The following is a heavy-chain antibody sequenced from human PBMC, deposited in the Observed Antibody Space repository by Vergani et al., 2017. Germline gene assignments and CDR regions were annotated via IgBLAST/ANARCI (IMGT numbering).Heavy chain of an antibody. J-gene: IGHJ4*02. CDR2: IWYDGSNK. V-gene: IGHV3-33*01. Sequence: QVQLVESGGGVVQPGRSLRLSCAASGFTFSSYGMHWVRQAPGKGLEWVAVIWYDGSNKYYADSVKGRFTISRDNSKNTLYVQMNSLRAEDTAVYYCAREGIAAFCTTLLFDYWGQGTLVTVSS. CDR3: AREGIAAFCTTLLFDY. CDR1: GFTFSSYG. D-gene: IGHD6-13*01.